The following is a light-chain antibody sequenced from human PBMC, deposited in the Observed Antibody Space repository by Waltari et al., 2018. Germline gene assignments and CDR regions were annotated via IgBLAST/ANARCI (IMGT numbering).Light chain of an antibody. V-gene: IGLV2-14*03. CDR1: SSDDGGYNY. J-gene: IGLJ2*01. CDR2: DVS. CDR3: SSYTSSSTLVL. Sequence: QSALTQPASVSGSPGQSITISCTGTSSDDGGYNYVSWYQHNPGKAPKLMIYDVSKRPSGVSNRFSGSKSGNTASLTISGLQAEDEADYYCSSYTSSSTLVLFGGGTKLTVL.